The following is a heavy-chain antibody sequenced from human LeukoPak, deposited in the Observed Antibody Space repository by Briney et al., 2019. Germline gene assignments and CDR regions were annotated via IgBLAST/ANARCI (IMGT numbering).Heavy chain of an antibody. CDR1: GYSFTSYW. CDR3: ARSCSSTSCYLTDAFDI. D-gene: IGHD2-2*01. J-gene: IGHJ3*02. CDR2: IYPGDSDI. V-gene: IGHV5-51*01. Sequence: CKGSGYSFTSYWIGWVRQMPGKGLEGMGIIYPGDSDIRYSPSFQGQVIISADKSISTAYLQWSSLKASDTAIYYCARSCSSTSCYLTDAFDIWGQGTMVTVSS.